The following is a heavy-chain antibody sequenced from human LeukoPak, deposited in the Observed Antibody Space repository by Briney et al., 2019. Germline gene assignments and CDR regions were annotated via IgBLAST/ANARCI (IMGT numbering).Heavy chain of an antibody. D-gene: IGHD6-6*01. J-gene: IGHJ4*02. Sequence: VGALRLSRAPSRFILTSYRMHWVRQAPEKGLVWVSRINSDGSSRTYADSVTGRCTITRDNAKNTLYLQLHSLSAEDTAVYYCATAWRGYSSSLLDYWGQGTLVTVSS. CDR2: INSDGSSR. CDR1: RFILTSYR. CDR3: ATAWRGYSSSLLDY. V-gene: IGHV3-74*01.